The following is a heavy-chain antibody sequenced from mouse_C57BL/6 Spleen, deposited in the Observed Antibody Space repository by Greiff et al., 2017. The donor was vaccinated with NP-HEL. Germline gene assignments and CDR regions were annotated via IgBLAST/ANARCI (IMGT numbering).Heavy chain of an antibody. J-gene: IGHJ3*01. CDR2: INPSSGYT. D-gene: IGHD1-1*01. Sequence: VQLHQSGAELAKPGASVKLSCKASGYTFTSYWMHWVKQRPGQGLEWIGYINPSSGYTKYNQKFKDKATLTEDKSSSTAYMQLSSLTYEDSAVYYCARPYGSSPAWFAYWGQGTLVTVSA. V-gene: IGHV1-7*01. CDR1: GYTFTSYW. CDR3: ARPYGSSPAWFAY.